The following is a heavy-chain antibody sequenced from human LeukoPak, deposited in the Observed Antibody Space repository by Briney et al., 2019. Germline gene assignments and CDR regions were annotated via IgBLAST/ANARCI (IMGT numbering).Heavy chain of an antibody. CDR1: GGSISSGGYS. CDR3: ARNYGSGSYSSFDY. J-gene: IGHJ4*02. CDR2: IYHSGST. Sequence: SETLSLTCAVSGGSISSGGYSWSWIRQPPGKGLEWIGYIYHSGSTYYNPSLKSRVTISVDRSKNQFSLKLSSVTAADTAVYYCARNYGSGSYSSFDYWGQGTLVTVSS. V-gene: IGHV4-30-2*01. D-gene: IGHD3-10*01.